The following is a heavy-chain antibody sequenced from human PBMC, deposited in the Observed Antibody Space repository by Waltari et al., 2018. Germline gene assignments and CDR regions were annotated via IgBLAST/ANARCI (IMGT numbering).Heavy chain of an antibody. Sequence: QLQESGPGLVRPSETLSLTCSVSGGSLSSSRSYWSWIRQPPGKALEWIGNVFFGGTTYYNPSLKSRVTSSADTSRNQFSLKLTAVSAADTAVYFCARQNEFWSGPWLVYYFDYWGQGALVTVSS. V-gene: IGHV4-39*01. CDR3: ARQNEFWSGPWLVYYFDY. J-gene: IGHJ4*02. CDR2: VFFGGTT. D-gene: IGHD3-3*01. CDR1: GGSLSSSRSY.